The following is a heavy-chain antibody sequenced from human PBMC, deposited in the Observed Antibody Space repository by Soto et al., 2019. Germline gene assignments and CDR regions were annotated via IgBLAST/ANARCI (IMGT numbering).Heavy chain of an antibody. J-gene: IGHJ3*02. CDR2: IIPIFGTA. V-gene: IGHV1-69*13. D-gene: IGHD6-6*01. CDR1: GGTFSSYA. CDR3: AVWGIAARLVAFDI. Sequence: SVKVSCKASGGTFSSYAISWVRQAPGQGLEWMGGIIPIFGTASYAQKFQGRVTITADESTSTAYMELSSLRSEDTAVYYCAVWGIAARLVAFDIWGQGTMVTVSS.